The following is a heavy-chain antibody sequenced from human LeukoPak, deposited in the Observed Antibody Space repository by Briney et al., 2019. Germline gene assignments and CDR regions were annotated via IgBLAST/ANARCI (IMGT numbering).Heavy chain of an antibody. D-gene: IGHD5-12*01. CDR3: ARGRGSGYDPVDY. V-gene: IGHV3-21*01. CDR1: GFTFSSYS. J-gene: IGHJ4*02. CDR2: ISSSSSYM. Sequence: GGSLRLSCAASGFTFSSYSMNWVRHAPGKGLEWVSSISSSSSYMYYADSVKGRFTISRDNAKNSLYLQMNSLRAEDTAVYYCARGRGSGYDPVDYWGQGTWSPSPQ.